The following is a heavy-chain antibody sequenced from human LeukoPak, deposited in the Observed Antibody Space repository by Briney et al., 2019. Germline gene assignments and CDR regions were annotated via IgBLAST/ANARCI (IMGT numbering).Heavy chain of an antibody. V-gene: IGHV3-15*01. D-gene: IGHD3-22*01. J-gene: IGHJ4*02. CDR3: TRDRKYYYDSSVYYSRFDY. CDR1: GFXFSNAW. Sequence: GGSLRLSCAASGFXFSNAWISWVRQAPGKGLEWVGRIKSQTDGGTTDYAAPVKGRFTISRDDSKNTLYLQMNSLKTEDTAVYYCTRDRKYYYDSSVYYSRFDYWGQGTLVTVSS. CDR2: IKSQTDGGTT.